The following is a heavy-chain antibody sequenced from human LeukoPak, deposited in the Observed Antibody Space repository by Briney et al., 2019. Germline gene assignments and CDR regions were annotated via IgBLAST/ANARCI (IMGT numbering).Heavy chain of an antibody. Sequence: GGSLRLSCAASGFTFSSYEMNWVRQAPGRGLEWASYISSSGSTIYYADSVKGRFTISRDNAKNSLYLQMNSLRAEDTAVYYCARGGFGEFYRVWGKGTTVTISS. CDR2: ISSSGSTI. J-gene: IGHJ6*04. CDR3: ARGGFGEFYRV. CDR1: GFTFSSYE. D-gene: IGHD3-10*01. V-gene: IGHV3-48*03.